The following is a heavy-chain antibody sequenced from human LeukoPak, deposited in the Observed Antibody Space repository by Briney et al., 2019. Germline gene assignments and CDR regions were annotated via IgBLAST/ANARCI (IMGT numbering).Heavy chain of an antibody. CDR1: GYSFTSYW. CDR3: ARHRSGSGYYYHYYGMDV. CDR2: IYPGDSDT. Sequence: PGESLKISCKGSGYSFTSYWIGWVRQMPGKGLEWMGIIYPGDSDTRYSPSFQGQVTISADKSISTAYLQWSSLKASDTAMYYCARHRSGSGYYYHYYGMDVWGQGTTVTVSS. V-gene: IGHV5-51*01. D-gene: IGHD3-22*01. J-gene: IGHJ6*02.